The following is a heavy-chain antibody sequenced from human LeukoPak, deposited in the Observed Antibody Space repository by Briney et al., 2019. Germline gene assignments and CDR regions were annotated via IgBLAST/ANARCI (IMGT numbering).Heavy chain of an antibody. CDR1: GFIFSNSG. Sequence: PGGSLRLSCAASGFIFSNSGMHWVRQAPGNGLEWMTVIYTDGSTKYYADSVKGRFTISRDNSQNTLYLQMNSLRADDTAVYYCARNSGGRRYYFTDWGQGTLVTVSS. D-gene: IGHD3-10*01. J-gene: IGHJ4*02. V-gene: IGHV3-33*01. CDR3: ARNSGGRRYYFTD. CDR2: IYTDGSTK.